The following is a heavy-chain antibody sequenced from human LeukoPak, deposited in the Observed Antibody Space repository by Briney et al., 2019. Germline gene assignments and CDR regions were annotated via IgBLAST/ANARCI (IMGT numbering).Heavy chain of an antibody. V-gene: IGHV4-59*01. J-gene: IGHJ5*02. CDR2: INYRGST. CDR1: GGSMISYY. D-gene: IGHD3-10*01. CDR3: AREANSGWFDP. Sequence: SECLSLTCTVSGGSMISYYWGWVRQPPGKGLEWVGYINYRGSTSYNPSLKSRVTISLDMSKNQFSLKLTSVTPADTAIYYCAREANSGWFDPWGQGTLVTVSS.